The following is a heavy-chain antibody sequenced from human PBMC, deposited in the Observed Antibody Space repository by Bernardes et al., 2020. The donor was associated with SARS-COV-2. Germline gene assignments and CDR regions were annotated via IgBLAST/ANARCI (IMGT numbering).Heavy chain of an antibody. CDR3: ARGSLFYHNDEAPFHY. V-gene: IGHV3-7*02. D-gene: IGHD2-8*01. CDR1: GFTFSTYS. CDR2: INKDGDYK. Sequence: GGSLRLSCAVSGFTFSTYSMTWVRQAPGKGLEWVAIINKDGDYKYYLDSVTARFTISRDNAKNSLYLQMNSLRDEDTAVYYCARGSLFYHNDEAPFHYWGQGTLVTVPS. J-gene: IGHJ4*02.